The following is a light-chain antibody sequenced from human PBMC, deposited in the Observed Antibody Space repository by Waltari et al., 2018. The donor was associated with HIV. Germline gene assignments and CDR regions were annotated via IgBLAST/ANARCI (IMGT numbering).Light chain of an antibody. Sequence: QTVVTQEPSLTVSQGGTVTLTCASSTGAVTSGFFPNWFQQKPGQAPRALIYSTNSKHFWTPARFSGSLLGGKAALTLSGVQPEDEAEYYCLLYYGGAQNWVFGGGTKLTVL. V-gene: IGLV7-43*01. CDR3: LLYYGGAQNWV. CDR1: TGAVTSGFF. CDR2: STN. J-gene: IGLJ3*02.